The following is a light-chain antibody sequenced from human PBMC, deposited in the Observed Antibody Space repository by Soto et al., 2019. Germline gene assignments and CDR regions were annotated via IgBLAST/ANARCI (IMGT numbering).Light chain of an antibody. CDR1: SSDVGNYNF. V-gene: IGLV2-11*01. Sequence: ALTQPRSVSGSPGQSVTISCTGTSSDVGNYNFVSWYQHHPGKAPKLMIYDVDKRPSGVPDRFSGSKSGNTASLTISGLQAEDEADYYCCSYAGSYPFVFGTGTKVTVL. CDR3: CSYAGSYPFV. CDR2: DVD. J-gene: IGLJ1*01.